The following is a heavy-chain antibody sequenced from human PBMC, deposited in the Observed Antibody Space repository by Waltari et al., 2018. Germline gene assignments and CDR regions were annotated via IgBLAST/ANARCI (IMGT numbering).Heavy chain of an antibody. D-gene: IGHD5-12*01. Sequence: QVQLQESGPGLVKPSETLSLTCAVSGSSISSGYYWGWIRQPPGKGLEWIGSIYHSGSTYYNPSLKSRVTISVDTSKNQFSLKLSSVTAADTAVYYCARVEMATIKYWGQGTLVTVSS. V-gene: IGHV4-38-2*01. J-gene: IGHJ4*02. CDR3: ARVEMATIKY. CDR2: IYHSGST. CDR1: GSSISSGYY.